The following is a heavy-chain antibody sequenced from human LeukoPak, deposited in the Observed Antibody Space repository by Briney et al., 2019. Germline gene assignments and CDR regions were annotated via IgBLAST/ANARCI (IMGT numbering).Heavy chain of an antibody. CDR1: GFTFSSYW. Sequence: GGSLRLSCAASGFTFSSYWMSWVRQAPGKGLEWVANIKQDGSEKYYVDSVKGRFTISRDNAKNSLYLQMNSLRAEDTAVYYCAKPARYGLRGYFDYWGQGTLVTVSS. V-gene: IGHV3-7*01. J-gene: IGHJ4*02. CDR3: AKPARYGLRGYFDY. CDR2: IKQDGSEK. D-gene: IGHD5-18*01.